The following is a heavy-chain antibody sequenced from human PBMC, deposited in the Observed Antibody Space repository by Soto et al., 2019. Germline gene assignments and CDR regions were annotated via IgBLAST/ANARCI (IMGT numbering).Heavy chain of an antibody. CDR3: ARGYTDGYSYGYWYFDL. CDR2: INPNSGGT. Sequence: QVQLVQSGAEVKKPGASVKVSCKASGYTFTGYYMHWVRQAPGQGLEWMGWINPNSGGTNYAQKFQGWVTMTRDTSISTAYRELSRLRSDDTAVYYCARGYTDGYSYGYWYFDLWGRGTLVTVSS. CDR1: GYTFTGYY. D-gene: IGHD5-18*01. V-gene: IGHV1-2*04. J-gene: IGHJ2*01.